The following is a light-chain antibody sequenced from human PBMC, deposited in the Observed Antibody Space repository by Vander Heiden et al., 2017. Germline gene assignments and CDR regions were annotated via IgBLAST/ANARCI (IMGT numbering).Light chain of an antibody. CDR1: ETILNS. J-gene: IGKJ1*01. Sequence: DIQMTQSPSSLSASVGDRVTITCRASETILNSLNWYQQKPGKAPKLLIYDASSLQSGVPSRFSGSGSGTNFTLSISSQQPEDFATYYCQQTYSVPPTFGHGTEVDI. V-gene: IGKV1-39*01. CDR2: DAS. CDR3: QQTYSVPPT.